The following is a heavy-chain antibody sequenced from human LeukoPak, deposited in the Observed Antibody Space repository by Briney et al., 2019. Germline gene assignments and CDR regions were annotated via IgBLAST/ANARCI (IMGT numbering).Heavy chain of an antibody. Sequence: PGGSLRLSCAASGFTFSSYAMSWVRQAPGKGLEWVSSITGSSASTYYADSVKGRFTISRDNSKNTLYLQMNSLRAEDMVVYFCAKLDYYDTHWGQGTLVTVSS. CDR3: AKLDYYDTH. V-gene: IGHV3-23*01. CDR2: ITGSSAST. CDR1: GFTFSSYA. J-gene: IGHJ4*02. D-gene: IGHD3-22*01.